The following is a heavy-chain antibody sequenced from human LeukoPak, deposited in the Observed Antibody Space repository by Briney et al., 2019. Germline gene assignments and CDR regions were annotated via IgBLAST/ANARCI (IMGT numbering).Heavy chain of an antibody. D-gene: IGHD2-21*01. CDR1: GYTFTSYG. Sequence: ASVTVSCTASGYTFTSYGISWVRQAPGQGLEWMGWISAYNGNTNYAQKLQGRVTMTTDTSTSTAYMELRSLSSDDTAVYYCARESSNVVGAFDIWGQGTMVTVSS. J-gene: IGHJ3*02. V-gene: IGHV1-18*01. CDR2: ISAYNGNT. CDR3: ARESSNVVGAFDI.